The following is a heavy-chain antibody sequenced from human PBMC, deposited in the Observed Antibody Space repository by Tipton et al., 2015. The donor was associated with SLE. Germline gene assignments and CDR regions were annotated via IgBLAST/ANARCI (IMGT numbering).Heavy chain of an antibody. CDR1: GFTFSNAW. CDR3: AKDRSIAARFIQN. J-gene: IGHJ1*01. CDR2: IKSKTDGGTT. D-gene: IGHD6-6*01. Sequence: SLRLSCAASGFTFSNAWMSWVRQAPGKGLEWVGRIKSKTDGGTTDYAAPVKGRFTISRGNSKNTLYLQMNSLRAEDTAVYYCAKDRSIAARFIQNWGQGALVTVSS. V-gene: IGHV3-15*01.